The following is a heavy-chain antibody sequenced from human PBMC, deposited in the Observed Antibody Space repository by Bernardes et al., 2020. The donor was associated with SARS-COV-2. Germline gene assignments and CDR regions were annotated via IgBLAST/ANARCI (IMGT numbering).Heavy chain of an antibody. CDR2: INPSDGSI. D-gene: IGHD2-8*01. CDR1: GYNFITFY. CDR3: SRERARGVPVPVDGSFDT. V-gene: IGHV1-46*03. J-gene: IGHJ3*02. Sequence: ASVKVSCRASGYNFITFYIHWVRQGPGQGLEWMGMINPSDGSISYAPKFQGRVTMTRDMSVSTADMDLRSLGSEDTAVYYCSRERARGVPVPVDGSFDTWGQGTLVTVSS.